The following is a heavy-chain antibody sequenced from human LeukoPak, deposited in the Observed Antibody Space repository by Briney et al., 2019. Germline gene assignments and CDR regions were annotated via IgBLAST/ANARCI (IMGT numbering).Heavy chain of an antibody. CDR2: ISYSGST. V-gene: IGHV4-39*01. CDR1: GGSISSSSYY. J-gene: IGHJ6*02. D-gene: IGHD6-19*01. Sequence: SETLSLTCTVSGGSISSSSYYWGWIRQPPGKGLEWIGSISYSGSTYYNPSLKSRVTISVDTSKNQFSLKLSSVTAADTAVYYCASLYSSGWPYYYGMDVWGQGTTVTVSS. CDR3: ASLYSSGWPYYYGMDV.